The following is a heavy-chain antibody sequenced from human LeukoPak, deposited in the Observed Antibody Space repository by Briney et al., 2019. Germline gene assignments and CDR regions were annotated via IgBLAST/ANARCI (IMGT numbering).Heavy chain of an antibody. CDR1: GFTFSSHN. J-gene: IGHJ3*02. CDR3: ARVTRTYYFSFDI. V-gene: IGHV3-48*02. D-gene: IGHD3/OR15-3a*01. Sequence: PGGSLRLSCAASGFTFSSHNMNWVRQAPGKGLEWVSYISASSSTVFYADSVEGRFTISRDKAKNSLYLQLNSLRDEDTAVYYCARVTRTYYFSFDIWGQGTMVTVSS. CDR2: ISASSSTV.